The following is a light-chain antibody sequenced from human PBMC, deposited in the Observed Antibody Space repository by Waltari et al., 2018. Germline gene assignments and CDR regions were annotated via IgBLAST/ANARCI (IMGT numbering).Light chain of an antibody. CDR3: QQRSNWPLGT. V-gene: IGKV3-11*01. Sequence: EIVLTQSPATLSLSPGERATLSCRASQSVSSYLAWYQQKPGPAPRLLIYDASNRATGIPARFSGSGSGTDFTLTISSLEPEDFAVYYCQQRSNWPLGTFGQGTKVEIK. CDR2: DAS. J-gene: IGKJ1*01. CDR1: QSVSSY.